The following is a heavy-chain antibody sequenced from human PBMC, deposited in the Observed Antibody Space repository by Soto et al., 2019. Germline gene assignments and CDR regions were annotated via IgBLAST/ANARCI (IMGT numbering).Heavy chain of an antibody. CDR1: GFTFSSYA. CDR3: AKAVFTLDYGDYGDRIFDY. J-gene: IGHJ4*02. Sequence: EVQLLESGGGLVQPGGSLRLSCAASGFTFSSYAMSWVRQAPGKGLEWVSAISGSGGSTYYADSVKGRFTISRDNSKNTLYLQMNSLRAEDTAVYYCAKAVFTLDYGDYGDRIFDYWGQGTLVTVSS. D-gene: IGHD4-17*01. V-gene: IGHV3-23*01. CDR2: ISGSGGST.